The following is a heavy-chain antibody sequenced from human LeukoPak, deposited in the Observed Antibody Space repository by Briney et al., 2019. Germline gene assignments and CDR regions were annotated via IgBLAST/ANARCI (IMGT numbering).Heavy chain of an antibody. Sequence: GGSLRLSCAASGFTFSSYSMNWVRQAPGKGLEWVSSISSSSSYIYYADSVKGRFTISRDNSKNTLYLQMNSLRAEDTAVYYCAKSGVDSSSWCFDYWGQGTLVTVSS. J-gene: IGHJ4*02. CDR2: ISSSSSYI. CDR3: AKSGVDSSSWCFDY. D-gene: IGHD6-13*01. CDR1: GFTFSSYS. V-gene: IGHV3-21*04.